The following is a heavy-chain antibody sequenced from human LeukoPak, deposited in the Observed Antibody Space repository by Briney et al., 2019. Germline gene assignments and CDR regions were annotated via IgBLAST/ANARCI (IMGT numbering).Heavy chain of an antibody. J-gene: IGHJ3*02. Sequence: GRSLRLSCAASGFTFSSYGMHWVRQAPGKGLEWVAFIRYDGSNKYYADSVKGRFTISGDNSKNTLYLQMNSLRAEDTAVYYCALIVVVPAATDDAFDIWGQGTMVTVSS. V-gene: IGHV3-30*02. CDR1: GFTFSSYG. D-gene: IGHD2-2*01. CDR2: IRYDGSNK. CDR3: ALIVVVPAATDDAFDI.